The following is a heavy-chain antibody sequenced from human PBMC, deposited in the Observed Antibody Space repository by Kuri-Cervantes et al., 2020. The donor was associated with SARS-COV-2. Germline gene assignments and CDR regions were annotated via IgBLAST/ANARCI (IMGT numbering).Heavy chain of an antibody. CDR1: GFTFSSYA. CDR3: ALEIMSFFGMDV. V-gene: IGHV3-23*01. CDR2: ISGSGETI. J-gene: IGHJ6*02. D-gene: IGHD2-8*01. Sequence: GESLKISCAASGFTFSSYAMHWVRQAPGKGLEWVSVISGSGETIHYADSVQGRFTISRDNSKKMLYLQMQSLRAEDTATYYCALEIMSFFGMDVWGQGTTVTVSS.